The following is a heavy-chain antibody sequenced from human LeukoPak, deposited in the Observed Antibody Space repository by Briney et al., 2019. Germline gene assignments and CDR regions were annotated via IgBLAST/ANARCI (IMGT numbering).Heavy chain of an antibody. CDR1: GGSISSGGYY. CDR3: ARVTTAAWSDP. CDR2: IHKSGST. Sequence: SETLSLTCTVSGGSISSGGYYWSWIRQHPGQGLEWIGYIHKSGSTYYNPSLESRVTISVDTSKNQFSLTLRSVTAADTAMYYCARVTTAAWSDPWGHGTPVTVSS. V-gene: IGHV4-31*03. J-gene: IGHJ5*02. D-gene: IGHD4-11*01.